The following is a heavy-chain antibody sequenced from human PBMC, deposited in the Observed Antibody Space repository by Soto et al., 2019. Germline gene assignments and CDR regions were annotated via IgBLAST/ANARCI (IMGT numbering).Heavy chain of an antibody. CDR3: QYQLLTYYYGMDV. V-gene: IGHV3-49*04. J-gene: IGHJ6*02. Sequence: PGGSLRLSCAASGFTFSSYSMNWVRQAPGKGLEWVGFIRSKAYGGTTEYAASVKGRFTISRDDSNSIAYLQMNSLKTEDTAVYYCQYQLLTYYYGMDVWGQGTTVTVSS. CDR2: IRSKAYGGTT. D-gene: IGHD2-2*01. CDR1: GFTFSSYS.